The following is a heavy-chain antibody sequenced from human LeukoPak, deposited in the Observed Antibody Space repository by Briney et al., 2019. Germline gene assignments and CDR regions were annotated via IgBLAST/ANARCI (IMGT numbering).Heavy chain of an antibody. D-gene: IGHD3-10*01. CDR3: AKDITMVRGVIRDEP. J-gene: IGHJ5*02. CDR1: GFTFSIYR. V-gene: IGHV3-NL1*01. Sequence: GRSLTLSCSASGFTFSIYRMHWVRHAPGKGLEWVSGSSGSGGSTYYADPVKGRFTMYTDNCKNTLYLQMNSLRAEDTAVYYCAKDITMVRGVIRDEPWGEGTLVSVSS. CDR2: SSGSGGST.